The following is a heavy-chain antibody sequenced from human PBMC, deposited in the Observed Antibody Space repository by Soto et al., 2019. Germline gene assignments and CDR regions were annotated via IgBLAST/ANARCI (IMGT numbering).Heavy chain of an antibody. J-gene: IGHJ5*02. CDR2: IYPGDSDT. CDR1: GYSFTSYW. Sequence: GESLKISCKGSGYSFTSYWIGWVRQMPGKGLEWMGIIYPGDSDTRYSPSFQGQVTISADKSISTAYLQWSSLKASDTAMYYCARPHYGSNGDYWFDPWGQGTLVTVSS. V-gene: IGHV5-51*01. D-gene: IGHD4-17*01. CDR3: ARPHYGSNGDYWFDP.